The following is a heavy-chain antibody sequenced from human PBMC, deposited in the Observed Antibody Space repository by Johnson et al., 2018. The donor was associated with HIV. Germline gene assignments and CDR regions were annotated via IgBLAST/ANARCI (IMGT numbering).Heavy chain of an antibody. CDR3: ARDRAVAATSGAGAFDI. CDR2: IRGSGGSI. CDR1: GFTFSSYT. D-gene: IGHD2-15*01. Sequence: VQLVESGGGLVQPGGSLRLSCAASGFTFSSYTMSWVRQAPGKGLEWVSRIRGSGGSIFYADSVKGRFTISRDNSKNTLYLQMNSLRAEDTAVYYCARDRAVAATSGAGAFDIWGQGTMVTVSS. J-gene: IGHJ3*02. V-gene: IGHV3-23*04.